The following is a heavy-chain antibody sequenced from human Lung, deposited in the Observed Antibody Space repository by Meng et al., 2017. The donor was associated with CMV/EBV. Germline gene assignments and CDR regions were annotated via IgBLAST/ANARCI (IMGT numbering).Heavy chain of an antibody. CDR1: GFTFSNSD. CDR2: IRFDGSNK. V-gene: IGHV3-30*02. Sequence: GGSLRLSCAASGFTFSNSDMHWVRQAPGKGLEWVAFIRFDGSNKLYPDSVKGRFTISRDNSKNTLYLQMNSLRAEDTAVYYCAKDRFIVLVPASQGMDVWGQGTTVTGAS. J-gene: IGHJ6*02. CDR3: AKDRFIVLVPASQGMDV. D-gene: IGHD2-2*01.